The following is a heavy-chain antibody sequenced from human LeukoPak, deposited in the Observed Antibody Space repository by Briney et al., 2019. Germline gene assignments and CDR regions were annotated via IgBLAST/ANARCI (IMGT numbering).Heavy chain of an antibody. Sequence: SETLSLTCAVYGTSFSDYYWNWIRQPPGKGLEWIGEINHSGSTNYNPSLKSRVTISIDASENRFSLRLSSVTAADTAVYYCARQGIVIVPASIRRLNAFDIWGQGTMVTVSS. D-gene: IGHD2-2*02. V-gene: IGHV4-34*01. J-gene: IGHJ3*02. CDR3: ARQGIVIVPASIRRLNAFDI. CDR2: INHSGST. CDR1: GTSFSDYY.